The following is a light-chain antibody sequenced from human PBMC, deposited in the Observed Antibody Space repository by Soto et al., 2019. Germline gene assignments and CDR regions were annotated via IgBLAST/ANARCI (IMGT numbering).Light chain of an antibody. V-gene: IGKV1-33*01. CDR1: QNIRNS. Sequence: DIQMTQSPSSLSASVGARVSITCQARQNIRNSLSRFQQKPGRAPKLLIFGASNLETGVPSRFRVSGSVTDFTSTNSSLLPESSAKYYCEHDYNLPPFTFGPASKVYIK. J-gene: IGKJ3*01. CDR3: EHDYNLPPFT. CDR2: GAS.